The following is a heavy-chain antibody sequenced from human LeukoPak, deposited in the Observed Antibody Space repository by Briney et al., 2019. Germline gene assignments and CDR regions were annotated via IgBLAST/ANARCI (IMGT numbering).Heavy chain of an antibody. CDR2: ISGSDGST. Sequence: PGGSLRLSCAASGFTFSSYAMSWVRQAPGKGLEWASSISGSDGSTYYADSVKGRFTISRDNPKNTLYLQISNLRPEDTAVYFCTKDANTYYDFWSGYPHYYFGMDVWGQGTTVIVSS. D-gene: IGHD3-3*01. J-gene: IGHJ6*02. CDR1: GFTFSSYA. V-gene: IGHV3-23*01. CDR3: TKDANTYYDFWSGYPHYYFGMDV.